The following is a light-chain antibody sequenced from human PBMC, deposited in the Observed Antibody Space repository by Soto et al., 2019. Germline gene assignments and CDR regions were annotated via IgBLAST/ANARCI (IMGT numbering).Light chain of an antibody. J-gene: IGKJ4*01. V-gene: IGKV3-11*01. CDR3: QQYDRWPVT. CDR2: DAS. Sequence: EIVLTQSPATLSLSPGERATLSCRASQSVSSYLAWYQQKPGQAPRLLISDASNRATGIPDRFSGSGSGTDFTLTISSLEPEDFAVYYCQQYDRWPVTFGGGTKVEIK. CDR1: QSVSSY.